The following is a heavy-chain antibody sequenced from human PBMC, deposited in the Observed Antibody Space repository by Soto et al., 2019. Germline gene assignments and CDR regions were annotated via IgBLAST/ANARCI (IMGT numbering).Heavy chain of an antibody. Sequence: PGGSLRLSCAASGFTFSSYSMNWVRQAPGKGLEWVSSISSSSSYIYYADSVKGRFTISRDNAKNSLYLQMNSLRAEDTAVYYCARDMGGEYSGRYYFDYWGQGTLVTVSS. V-gene: IGHV3-21*01. CDR3: ARDMGGEYSGRYYFDY. CDR1: GFTFSSYS. J-gene: IGHJ4*02. D-gene: IGHD5-12*01. CDR2: ISSSSSYI.